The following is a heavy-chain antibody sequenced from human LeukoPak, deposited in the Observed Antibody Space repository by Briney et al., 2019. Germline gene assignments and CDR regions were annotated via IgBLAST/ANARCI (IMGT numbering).Heavy chain of an antibody. CDR3: TKDIGDGSYCSSTSCYFDY. D-gene: IGHD2-2*01. J-gene: IGHJ4*02. CDR2: ISWNSGTI. Sequence: GGSLRLSGAPPGFTLEAYAMHWARKAPGRGREWASGISWNSGTIAYADSVKGRFTISRDNAKNSLYLQMNSLRAEDTALYFCTKDIGDGSYCSSTSCYFDYWGQGTLVTVSS. V-gene: IGHV3-9*01. CDR1: GFTLEAYA.